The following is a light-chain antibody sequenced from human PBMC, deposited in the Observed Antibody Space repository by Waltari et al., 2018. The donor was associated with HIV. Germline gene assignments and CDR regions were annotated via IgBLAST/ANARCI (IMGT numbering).Light chain of an antibody. CDR1: QSVLYSSNNKNY. CDR3: QQYYNLPWT. J-gene: IGKJ1*01. V-gene: IGKV4-1*01. CDR2: WAS. Sequence: DIVMTQSPDSLAVSLGERATINCKSSQSVLYSSNNKNYLFWYQQRPGQPPKLLIYWASTRESGVPDLFSGSGSGTDFTLTISSLQAEDVAVYYCQQYYNLPWTFGQGTKVEIK.